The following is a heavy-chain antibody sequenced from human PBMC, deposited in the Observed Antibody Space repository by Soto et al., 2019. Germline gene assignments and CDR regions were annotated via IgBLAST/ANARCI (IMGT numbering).Heavy chain of an antibody. Sequence: EVQLLESGGGLVQPGGSLRLSCAASGFTFSTSAMSWVRQAPGQGLEWVSGISGSGGTTYYADSVKGRFTISRDNSKNTLYLQLNSLRAEDTAVYYCAKRDLSYWGQGTLATVSS. V-gene: IGHV3-23*01. CDR1: GFTFSTSA. CDR3: AKRDLSY. CDR2: ISGSGGTT. J-gene: IGHJ4*02.